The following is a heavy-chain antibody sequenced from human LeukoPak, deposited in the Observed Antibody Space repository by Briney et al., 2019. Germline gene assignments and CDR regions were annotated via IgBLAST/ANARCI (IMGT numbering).Heavy chain of an antibody. J-gene: IGHJ5*02. Sequence: SETLSLTCTVSGGSISSSSYYWGWIRQPPGKGLEWIGSIYYSGSTYYNPSLKSRVTISVDTSKNQFSLKLSSVTVADTAVYYCAKAWSSYYDFWSGYYSWGQGTLVTVSS. CDR1: GGSISSSSYY. CDR2: IYYSGST. D-gene: IGHD3-3*01. CDR3: AKAWSSYYDFWSGYYS. V-gene: IGHV4-39*01.